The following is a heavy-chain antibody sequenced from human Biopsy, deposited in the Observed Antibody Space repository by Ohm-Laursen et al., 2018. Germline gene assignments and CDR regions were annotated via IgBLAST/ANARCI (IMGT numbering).Heavy chain of an antibody. D-gene: IGHD2-2*01. CDR3: ARMPHFDY. Sequence: TLSLTCAVYGESFNGYYWSWIRQTPGKGLEWIGEINHSGRTNYNPSLKSRVTISVDTSKNQFSLRLIYVTAADTAVYYCARMPHFDYWGQGILVTVSS. J-gene: IGHJ4*02. V-gene: IGHV4-34*01. CDR2: INHSGRT. CDR1: GESFNGYY.